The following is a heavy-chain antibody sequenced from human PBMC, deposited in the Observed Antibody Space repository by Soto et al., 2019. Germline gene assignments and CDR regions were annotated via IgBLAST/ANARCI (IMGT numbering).Heavy chain of an antibody. J-gene: IGHJ4*02. Sequence: EVQLLESGGGIVQPGTSLRLSCAVSGFTFNNYAMNWVRQAPGKGLEWISGISASGGSTYYADSVKGRFTISRDSSMNTLYLQMNSLRADDTAIYYCAIHFYYGSGTYHAVDYWGQGTLVTVSS. CDR1: GFTFNNYA. CDR3: AIHFYYGSGTYHAVDY. D-gene: IGHD3-10*01. CDR2: ISASGGST. V-gene: IGHV3-23*01.